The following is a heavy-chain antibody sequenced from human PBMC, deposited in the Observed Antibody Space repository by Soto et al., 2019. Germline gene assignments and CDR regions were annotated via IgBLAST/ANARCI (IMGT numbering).Heavy chain of an antibody. D-gene: IGHD6-13*01. Sequence: RASVKVSCKASGYTFISYAMQWVRQAPGQRLEWMGWIIPGNGNTKSSQKFQGRITFTRDTSANTAYMEVSSLRSDDTAVYYCARDRLASSWRYYYGMDVWGQGTTVTVSS. CDR3: ARDRLASSWRYYYGMDV. V-gene: IGHV1-3*01. CDR2: IIPGNGNT. J-gene: IGHJ6*02. CDR1: GYTFISYA.